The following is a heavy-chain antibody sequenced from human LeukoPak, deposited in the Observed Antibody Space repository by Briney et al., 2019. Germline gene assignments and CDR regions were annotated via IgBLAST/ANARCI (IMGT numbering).Heavy chain of an antibody. Sequence: SETLSLTCTVSGGSISSGDYYWSWIRQPPGEGLEWIGYIYYSGSTYYNPSLKSRVAISVDTSKNQFSLKLISVTAADTAMYYCAREDGSSCFDNWGQGTLVTVSS. J-gene: IGHJ4*02. CDR3: AREDGSSCFDN. CDR2: IYYSGST. CDR1: GGSISSGDYY. D-gene: IGHD6-13*01. V-gene: IGHV4-30-4*01.